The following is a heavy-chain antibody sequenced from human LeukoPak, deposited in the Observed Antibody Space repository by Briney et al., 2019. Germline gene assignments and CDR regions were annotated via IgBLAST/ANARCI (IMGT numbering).Heavy chain of an antibody. CDR3: GRDYYGSGSYYPTYFDY. V-gene: IGHV4-30-4*01. J-gene: IGHJ4*02. D-gene: IGHD3-10*01. CDR2: IYYSGST. Sequence: SETLSLTCTVSGGSISSGDYYWSWIRQPPGKGLEWIGYIYYSGSTYYNPSLKSRVTISVDTSKNQFSLKLSSVTAADTAVYYCGRDYYGSGSYYPTYFDYWGQGTLVTVSS. CDR1: GGSISSGDYY.